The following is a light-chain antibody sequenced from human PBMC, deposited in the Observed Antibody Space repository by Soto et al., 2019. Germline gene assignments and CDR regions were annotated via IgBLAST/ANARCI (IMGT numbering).Light chain of an antibody. Sequence: EIVLTQSPATLSLSPGERATLSCSASQSISSHLAWYQQKPGQAPRLLIYGASNRATGIPARFSGSGSVTDFTLTISSLEPEDVAVYYCQQRINWPLTFGGGTKVEI. CDR1: QSISSH. CDR3: QQRINWPLT. CDR2: GAS. J-gene: IGKJ4*01. V-gene: IGKV3-11*01.